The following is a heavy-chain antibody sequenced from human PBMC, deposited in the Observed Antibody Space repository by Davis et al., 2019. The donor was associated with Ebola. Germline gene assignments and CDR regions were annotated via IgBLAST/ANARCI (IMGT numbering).Heavy chain of an antibody. CDR2: IYYSGST. J-gene: IGHJ4*02. Sequence: PSETLSLTCTVSGGSISSYYWSWIRQPPGKGLEWIGYIYYSGSTNYNPSLKSRVTISVDTSKNQFSLKLSSVTAADTAVYYCARDHGSGWGVDYWGQGTLVTVSS. CDR1: GGSISSYY. V-gene: IGHV4-59*01. D-gene: IGHD6-19*01. CDR3: ARDHGSGWGVDY.